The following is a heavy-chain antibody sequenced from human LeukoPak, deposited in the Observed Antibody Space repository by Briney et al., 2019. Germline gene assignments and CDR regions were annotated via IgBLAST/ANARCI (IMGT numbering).Heavy chain of an antibody. Sequence: SETLSLTCAVYGGSLSGHYWSWIRQPSGKGLEWIGEISHSGSTNYNPSLKSRVTISLATSKNQFSLKLSSVTAADTAVYYCAREYSTSSTSFDYWGQGTLVTVSS. CDR2: ISHSGST. J-gene: IGHJ4*02. CDR1: GGSLSGHY. D-gene: IGHD6-6*01. V-gene: IGHV4-34*01. CDR3: AREYSTSSTSFDY.